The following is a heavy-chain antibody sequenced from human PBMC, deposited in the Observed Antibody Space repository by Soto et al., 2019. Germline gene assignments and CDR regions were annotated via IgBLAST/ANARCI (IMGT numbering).Heavy chain of an antibody. CDR1: GYTFTSYY. D-gene: IGHD3-3*01. Sequence: ASVKVSCKASGYTFTSYYMHWVRQAPGQGLEWMGIINPSGGSTSYAQKFQGRVTMTRDTSTSTVYMELSSLRSEDTAVYYCARDFLVGYYDFWSGYSDNWFDPWGQGTLVTVYS. V-gene: IGHV1-46*01. J-gene: IGHJ5*02. CDR2: INPSGGST. CDR3: ARDFLVGYYDFWSGYSDNWFDP.